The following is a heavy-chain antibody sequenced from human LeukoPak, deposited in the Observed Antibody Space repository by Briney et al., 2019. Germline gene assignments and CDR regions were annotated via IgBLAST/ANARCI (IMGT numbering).Heavy chain of an antibody. CDR3: TIAGSYRFDY. D-gene: IGHD3-16*02. Sequence: GSLRLSCAGSGFAFSSSSMHWVRQAPGKGLVWVSRMNSDGTTTNYADSVKGRFSISRDNAKNTLYLQMNSLTVEDTAVYYCTIAGSYRFDYWGQGTLVTVSP. CDR1: GFAFSSSS. CDR2: MNSDGTTT. J-gene: IGHJ4*02. V-gene: IGHV3-74*01.